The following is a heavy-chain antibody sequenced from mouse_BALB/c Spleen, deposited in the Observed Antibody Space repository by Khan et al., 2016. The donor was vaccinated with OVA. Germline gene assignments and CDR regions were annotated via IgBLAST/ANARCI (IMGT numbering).Heavy chain of an antibody. D-gene: IGHD2-1*01. J-gene: IGHJ4*01. CDR2: IHPGSGDT. V-gene: IGHV1-54*01. CDR1: GYAFTNYL. CDR3: ARRGFGNRKATMDY. Sequence: QVQLQQSGTELVRPGTSVKVSCKASGYAFTNYLIEWLKQRPGQGLEWIGVIHPGSGDTKYNEKFKGKATLTADKSSSTAYMQLSSLTSDDSAVFFCARRGFGNRKATMDYWGQGTSVTVSS.